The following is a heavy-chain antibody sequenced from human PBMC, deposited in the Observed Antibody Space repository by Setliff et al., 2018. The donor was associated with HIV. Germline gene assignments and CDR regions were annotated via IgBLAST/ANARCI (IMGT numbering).Heavy chain of an antibody. V-gene: IGHV4-61*02. D-gene: IGHD6-13*01. J-gene: IGHJ3*02. CDR3: ARDRIEVIAETPHDVFDI. CDR1: GGSISSGSYY. CDR2: FYTSGST. Sequence: LSLTCSVSGGSISSGSYYWSWIRQPAGKGLEWIGRFYTSGSTNYNPPFKSRLTMSVDSSGNQFSLTLTSVTAADTAVYYCARDRIEVIAETPHDVFDIWGRGTMVTVSS.